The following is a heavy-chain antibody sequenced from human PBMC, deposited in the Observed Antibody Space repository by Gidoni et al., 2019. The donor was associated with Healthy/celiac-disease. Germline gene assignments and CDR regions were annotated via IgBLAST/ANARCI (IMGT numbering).Heavy chain of an antibody. CDR3: AGGYCSSTSCYMSYYYYGMDV. J-gene: IGHJ6*02. CDR2: INHSGST. V-gene: IGHV4-34*01. D-gene: IGHD2-2*02. CDR1: GWSFSGYY. Sequence: QVQLQQWGAGLLKPSETLSLTCAVYGWSFSGYYWSWIRQPPGKGLEWIGEINHSGSTNYNPSLKSRVTISVDTSKNQFSLKLSSVTAADTAVYYCAGGYCSSTSCYMSYYYYGMDVWGQGTTVTVSS.